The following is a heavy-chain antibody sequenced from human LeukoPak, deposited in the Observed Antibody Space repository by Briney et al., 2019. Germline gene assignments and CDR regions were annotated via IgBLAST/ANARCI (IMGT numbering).Heavy chain of an antibody. J-gene: IGHJ6*02. CDR1: GFTFSDYY. Sequence: GGSLRLSCAASGFTFSDYYTSWIRQAPGKGLEWVSYISSSGSTIYYADSVKGRFTISRDNAKNSLYLQMNSLRAEDTAVYYCARDSSMLYSSSWYDGGYYYGMDVWGQGTTVTVSS. CDR3: ARDSSMLYSSSWYDGGYYYGMDV. CDR2: ISSSGSTI. V-gene: IGHV3-11*01. D-gene: IGHD6-13*01.